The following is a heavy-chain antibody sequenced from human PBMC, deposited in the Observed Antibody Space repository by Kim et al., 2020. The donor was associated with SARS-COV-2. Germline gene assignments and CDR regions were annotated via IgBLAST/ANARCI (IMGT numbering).Heavy chain of an antibody. CDR3: ASLSSRGGYFDY. CDR1: GYTFTSYT. V-gene: IGHV1-3*01. J-gene: IGHJ4*02. CDR2: INAGNGNT. Sequence: ASVKVSCKASGYTFTSYTIHWVRQAPGQRLEWMGWINAGNGNTKYSQKFQGRVTITRDTSASTAYMELSSLTSEDTAVYYCASLSSRGGYFDYWGRGTLITVSS. D-gene: IGHD6-13*01.